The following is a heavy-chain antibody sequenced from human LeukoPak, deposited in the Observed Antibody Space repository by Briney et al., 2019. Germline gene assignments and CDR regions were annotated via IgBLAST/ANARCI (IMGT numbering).Heavy chain of an antibody. V-gene: IGHV3-30-3*01. CDR3: ERVFHTMVRAPYGMDV. CDR1: GFTFSSYA. Sequence: PGGSLRLSCAASGFTFSSYAMHWVRQAPGKGLEWVAVISYDGSNKYYAGSVKGRFTISRDNSKNTLYLQMNSLRAEDTAVYYCERVFHTMVRAPYGMDVWGQGTTVTVSS. J-gene: IGHJ6*02. D-gene: IGHD3-10*01. CDR2: ISYDGSNK.